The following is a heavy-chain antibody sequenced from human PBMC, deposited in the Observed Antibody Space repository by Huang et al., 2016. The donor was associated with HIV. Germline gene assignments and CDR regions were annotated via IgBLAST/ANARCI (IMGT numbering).Heavy chain of an antibody. Sequence: EVQLEESGGALVKPGGSLRLSCAATGFLFTTFTMHWVRQAPGKGLEWVSSISGSGSSIYYADAVNGRFTIPRDNTKKSLYLQMSILSVYDTAFYFCARGGPVGYFNLWGHGTLVSVSS. J-gene: IGHJ4*03. CDR3: ARGGPVGYFNL. CDR2: ISGSGSSI. D-gene: IGHD2-15*01. CDR1: GFLFTTFT. V-gene: IGHV3-21*01.